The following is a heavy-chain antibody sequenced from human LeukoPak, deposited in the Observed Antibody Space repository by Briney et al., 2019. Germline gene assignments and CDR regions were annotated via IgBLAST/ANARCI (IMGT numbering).Heavy chain of an antibody. Sequence: PGGPLRLSCAASGFTFSSYSMNWVRQAPGKGLEWVSSISSSSSYIYYADSVKGRFTISRDNAKNSLYLQMNSLRAEDTAVYYCARVITMVRGVIISPYFDYWGQGTLVTVSS. J-gene: IGHJ4*02. CDR3: ARVITMVRGVIISPYFDY. CDR1: GFTFSSYS. D-gene: IGHD3-10*01. CDR2: ISSSSSYI. V-gene: IGHV3-21*01.